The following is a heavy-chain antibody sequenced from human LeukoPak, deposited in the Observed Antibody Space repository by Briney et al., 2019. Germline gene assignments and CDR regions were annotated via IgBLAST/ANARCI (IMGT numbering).Heavy chain of an antibody. CDR1: GYSISSGYY. Sequence: SETLSLTCAVSGYSISSGYYWGWIRQPPGKGPEWIGSIYHSGSTYYNPSLKSRVTISVDTSKNQFSLKLSSVTAADTAVYYCARDCPPYYYDSSGSRVFDYWGQGTLVTVSS. CDR2: IYHSGST. D-gene: IGHD3-22*01. CDR3: ARDCPPYYYDSSGSRVFDY. V-gene: IGHV4-38-2*02. J-gene: IGHJ4*02.